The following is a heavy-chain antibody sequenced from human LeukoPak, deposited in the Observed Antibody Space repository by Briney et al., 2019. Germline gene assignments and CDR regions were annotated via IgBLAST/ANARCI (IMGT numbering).Heavy chain of an antibody. CDR3: ARGLRGPHYDILTGLDY. D-gene: IGHD3-9*01. J-gene: IGHJ4*02. Sequence: SVKVSCKASGGTFSSYAISWVRQAPGQGLGWMGGIIPIFGTANYAQKFQGRVTITADESTSTAYMELSSLRSEDTAVYYCARGLRGPHYDILTGLDYWGQGTLVTVSS. V-gene: IGHV1-69*01. CDR1: GGTFSSYA. CDR2: IIPIFGTA.